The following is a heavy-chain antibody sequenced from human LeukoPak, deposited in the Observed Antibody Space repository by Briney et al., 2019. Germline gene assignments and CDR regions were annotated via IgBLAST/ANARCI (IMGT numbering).Heavy chain of an antibody. D-gene: IGHD1-26*01. CDR2: IYYSGST. J-gene: IGHJ4*02. V-gene: IGHV4-39*01. Sequence: SETLSLTCTVSGGSISSSSYNWGWIRQPPGKGLEWIGSIYYSGSTYYNPSLKSRVTISVDTSKNQFSLKLSSVTAADTAVYYCARLRIVGATTIDYWGQGTLVTVSS. CDR1: GGSISSSSYN. CDR3: ARLRIVGATTIDY.